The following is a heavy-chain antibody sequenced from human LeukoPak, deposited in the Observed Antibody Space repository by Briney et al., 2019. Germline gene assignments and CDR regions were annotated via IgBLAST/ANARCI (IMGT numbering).Heavy chain of an antibody. J-gene: IGHJ5*02. V-gene: IGHV4-30-2*01. CDR1: GGSISSGGDS. Sequence: SETLSLTCAVSGGSISSGGDSWSWIRQPPGKGLEWIGHIYYSGSTYYNPSLKSRVTMSVDRSKNQFSLKLSSVTAADTAVYYCAGDSVWFGGNWFDPWGQGTLVTVSS. D-gene: IGHD3-10*01. CDR2: IYYSGST. CDR3: AGDSVWFGGNWFDP.